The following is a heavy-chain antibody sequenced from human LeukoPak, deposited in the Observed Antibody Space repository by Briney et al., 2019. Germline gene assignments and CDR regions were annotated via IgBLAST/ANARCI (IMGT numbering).Heavy chain of an antibody. J-gene: IGHJ6*02. CDR3: ARDRVTTVTTDYYYYYGMDV. D-gene: IGHD4-17*01. CDR1: GSTFSSYS. CDR2: ISSSSSYI. Sequence: GGSLRLSCAASGSTFSSYSMNWVRQAPGKGLEWVSSISSSSSYIYYADSVKGRFTISRDNAKNSLYLQMNSLRAEDTAVYYCARDRVTTVTTDYYYYYGMDVWGQGTTVTVSS. V-gene: IGHV3-21*01.